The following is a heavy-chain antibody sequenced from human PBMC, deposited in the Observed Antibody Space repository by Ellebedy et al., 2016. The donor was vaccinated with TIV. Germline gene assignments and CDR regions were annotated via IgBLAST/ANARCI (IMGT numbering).Heavy chain of an antibody. CDR3: AKATGRNDFWSGSCFDY. Sequence: PGGSLRLSCAASGFTFSSYAINWVRQAPGKGLAWVSAISGSGASTYYADSVKGRFTISRDNSKNTLFLQMNSLRAEDTAVYYCAKATGRNDFWSGSCFDYWGQGTLVTVSS. V-gene: IGHV3-23*01. CDR1: GFTFSSYA. D-gene: IGHD3-3*01. CDR2: ISGSGAST. J-gene: IGHJ4*02.